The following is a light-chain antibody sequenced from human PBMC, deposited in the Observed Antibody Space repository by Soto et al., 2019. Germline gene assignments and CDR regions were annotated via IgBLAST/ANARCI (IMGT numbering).Light chain of an antibody. CDR1: SSDVGAYNY. Sequence: QSALTQPASVSGSPGQSITISCTGTSSDVGAYNYVSWYQQHPAKIPKLMIYHVSNRPSGVSDRFSGSKSGNTASLTISWLQAEDEADYYCYSYTTSSTYVFGTGTKVTVL. CDR3: YSYTTSSTYV. J-gene: IGLJ1*01. V-gene: IGLV2-14*01. CDR2: HVS.